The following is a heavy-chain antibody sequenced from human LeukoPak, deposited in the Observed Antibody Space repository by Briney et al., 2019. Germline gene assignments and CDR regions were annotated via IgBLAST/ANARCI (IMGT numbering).Heavy chain of an antibody. J-gene: IGHJ6*02. CDR1: GGSISSGGYY. CDR2: IYYSGST. V-gene: IGHV4-31*03. Sequence: PSETLSLTCTVSGGSISSGGYYWSWIRQHPGKGLEWIGYIYYSGSTYYNPSLKSRVTISVDTSKNQFSLKLSSVTAADTAVYYCARGLSSDYGGVDVWGQGTTVTVSS. D-gene: IGHD4-23*01. CDR3: ARGLSSDYGGVDV.